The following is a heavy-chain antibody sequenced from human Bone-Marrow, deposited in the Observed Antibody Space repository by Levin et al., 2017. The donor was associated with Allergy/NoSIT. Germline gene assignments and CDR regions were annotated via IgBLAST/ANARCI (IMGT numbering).Heavy chain of an antibody. V-gene: IGHV3-23*01. D-gene: IGHD2-2*01. CDR2: ISGSGGST. J-gene: IGHJ2*01. CDR1: GFTFSSYA. CDR3: AKDRGYCSSTSCTYWYFDL. Sequence: GGSLRLSCAASGFTFSSYAMSWVRQAPGKGLEWVSAISGSGGSTYYADSVKGRFTISRDNSKNTLYLQMNSLRAEDTAVYYCAKDRGYCSSTSCTYWYFDLWGRGTLVTVSS.